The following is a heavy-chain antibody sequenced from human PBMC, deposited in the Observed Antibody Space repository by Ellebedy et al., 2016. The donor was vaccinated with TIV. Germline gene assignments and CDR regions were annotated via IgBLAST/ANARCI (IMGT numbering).Heavy chain of an antibody. Sequence: MPSETLSLTCTVSGASLSHHYWSWIRQPPGKGLEWIGYIYYDGSTTYNPSLQSRVSISLDKSMSQFSLKLSAVPAADTAMYYCARDYGTGSPYYFGHWGQGTLVIVSS. J-gene: IGHJ4*02. D-gene: IGHD3-10*01. CDR1: GASLSHHY. CDR3: ARDYGTGSPYYFGH. V-gene: IGHV4-59*08. CDR2: IYYDGST.